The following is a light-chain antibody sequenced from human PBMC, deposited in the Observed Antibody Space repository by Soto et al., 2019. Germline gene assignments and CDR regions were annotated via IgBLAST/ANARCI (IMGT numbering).Light chain of an antibody. Sequence: DIPLTQSPSTMSGSGVDRVKINCMASQNINNWLAWYQQKPGKGPSLLIYKASNLESGVSSRFSGSGSGTEFTLTISSLQPDDIGTYYCQQNNRYPWTFGQGTKVDIK. V-gene: IGKV1-5*03. CDR3: QQNNRYPWT. J-gene: IGKJ1*01. CDR1: QNINNW. CDR2: KAS.